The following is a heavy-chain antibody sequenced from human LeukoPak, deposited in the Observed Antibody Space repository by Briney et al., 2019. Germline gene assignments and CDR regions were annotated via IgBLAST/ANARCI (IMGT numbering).Heavy chain of an antibody. CDR1: GGSFSGYY. J-gene: IGHJ5*02. D-gene: IGHD5-18*01. Sequence: PSETLSLTCAVYGGSFSGYYWSWIRQPPGKGLEWIGEINHSGSTNYNPSLKSRVTISVDTSKNQFSLKLSSVTAADTAVYYCASGRIQLWNYNWFDPWGQGTLVTVSS. V-gene: IGHV4-34*01. CDR3: ASGRIQLWNYNWFDP. CDR2: INHSGST.